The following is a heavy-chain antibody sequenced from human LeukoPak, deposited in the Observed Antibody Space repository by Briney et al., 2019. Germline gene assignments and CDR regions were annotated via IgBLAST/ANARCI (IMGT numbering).Heavy chain of an antibody. J-gene: IGHJ6*03. V-gene: IGHV1-69*05. CDR2: IIPIFGTA. D-gene: IGHD2-2*01. CDR1: GGTFSIYA. CDR3: ARSGYCSSTSCAKPYYMDV. Sequence: ASVKLSCKASGGTFSIYAISWVRQAPGQGLEWMGGIIPIFGTANYAQKFQGRVTITTDESTSTAYMELSSLRSEDTAVYYCARSGYCSSTSCAKPYYMDVWGKGTTVTVSS.